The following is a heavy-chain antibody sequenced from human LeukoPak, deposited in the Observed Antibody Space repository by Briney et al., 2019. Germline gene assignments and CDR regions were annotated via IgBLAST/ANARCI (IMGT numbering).Heavy chain of an antibody. D-gene: IGHD7-27*01. Sequence: PGGSLRLSCAASGLTFSTYAMSWVRQAPGKGLEWVSTISVSGGNTYYADSVKGRFTISRDNSKNTLYLQMNSLRAEDAAVYYCAKTPANWGTNWGQGTLVTVSS. CDR1: GLTFSTYA. V-gene: IGHV3-23*01. CDR3: AKTPANWGTN. CDR2: ISVSGGNT. J-gene: IGHJ4*02.